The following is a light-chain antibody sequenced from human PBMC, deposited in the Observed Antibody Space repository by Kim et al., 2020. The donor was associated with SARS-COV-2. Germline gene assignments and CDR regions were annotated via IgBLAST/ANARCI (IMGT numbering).Light chain of an antibody. CDR3: QTWATGIHV. J-gene: IGLJ1*01. Sequence: SVTLTCTLNSAHNTYAIAWHQQQPQKGPRFLMKLNSDGSHTKGDGIPDRFSGSSSGAERYLTISSLQSEDEADYYCQTWATGIHVFGSGTKVTVL. CDR2: LNSDGSH. CDR1: SAHNTYA. V-gene: IGLV4-69*01.